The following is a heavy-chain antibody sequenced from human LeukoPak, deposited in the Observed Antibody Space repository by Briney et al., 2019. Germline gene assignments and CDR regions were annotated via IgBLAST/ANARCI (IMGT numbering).Heavy chain of an antibody. CDR1: GFTFSSYS. CDR2: ISSSSSYI. Sequence: GGSLRLSCAASGFTFSSYSMNWVRQAPGKGLEWVSSISSSSSYIYYADSVKGRFTISRDNAKNSLYLQMNSLRAEDTAVYYCARDLRAAAGTLDYWGQGTLVTVSS. CDR3: ARDLRAAAGTLDY. J-gene: IGHJ4*02. D-gene: IGHD6-13*01. V-gene: IGHV3-21*01.